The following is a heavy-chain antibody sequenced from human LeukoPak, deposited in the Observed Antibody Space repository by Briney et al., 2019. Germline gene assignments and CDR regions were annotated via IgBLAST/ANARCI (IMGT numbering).Heavy chain of an antibody. J-gene: IGHJ6*04. CDR2: ISSSGSTI. D-gene: IGHD6-19*01. Sequence: GRSLRLSCAASGFTFSSYGMHWVRQAPGKGLEWVSYISSSGSTIYYADSVKGRFTISRDNAKNSLYLQMNSLRAEDTAVYYCARVGQWLVPNFYYYGMDVWGKGTTVTVSS. V-gene: IGHV3-48*04. CDR1: GFTFSSYG. CDR3: ARVGQWLVPNFYYYGMDV.